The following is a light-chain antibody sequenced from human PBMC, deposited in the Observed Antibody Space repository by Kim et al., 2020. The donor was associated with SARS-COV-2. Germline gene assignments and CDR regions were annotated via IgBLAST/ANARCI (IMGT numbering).Light chain of an antibody. CDR2: RNN. J-gene: IGLJ3*02. CDR1: SANVGSNY. Sequence: RVSSSWSGSSANVGSNYVYWYKQLPGTAPKLLIYRNNQRPSGVPARFSGSKSGTSASLAISGLRSEDEADYYCAAWDDSLSGPGVFGGGTQLTVL. V-gene: IGLV1-47*01. CDR3: AAWDDSLSGPGV.